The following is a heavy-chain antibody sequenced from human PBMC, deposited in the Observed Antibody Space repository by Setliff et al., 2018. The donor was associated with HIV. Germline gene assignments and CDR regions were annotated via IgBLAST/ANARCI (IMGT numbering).Heavy chain of an antibody. Sequence: ASVKVSCKASGYRFNTYGISWVRQAPGQGLEWMGWTSPYNGDTRFAQSLQSRVTLTTDTSTNTAYMEMRTLRSDDTAVYYCVRGVTRDISGYYRDEYFQHWGQGTPVTVSS. CDR2: TSPYNGDT. CDR1: GYRFNTYG. D-gene: IGHD3-22*01. V-gene: IGHV1-18*01. J-gene: IGHJ1*01. CDR3: VRGVTRDISGYYRDEYFQH.